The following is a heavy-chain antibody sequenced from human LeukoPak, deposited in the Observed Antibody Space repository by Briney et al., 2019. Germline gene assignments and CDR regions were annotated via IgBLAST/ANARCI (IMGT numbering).Heavy chain of an antibody. D-gene: IGHD2-15*01. J-gene: IGHJ3*02. Sequence: GGSLRLSCAASGFTVSSNYMSWVRQAPGKGLEWVSAISGSGGSAYYADSVKGRFTISRDNAKNSLYLQMNSLRAEDTAVYYCARGIQIFCSGGSCYSVDAFDIWGQGTMVTVSS. CDR3: ARGIQIFCSGGSCYSVDAFDI. CDR2: ISGSGGSA. CDR1: GFTVSSNY. V-gene: IGHV3-23*01.